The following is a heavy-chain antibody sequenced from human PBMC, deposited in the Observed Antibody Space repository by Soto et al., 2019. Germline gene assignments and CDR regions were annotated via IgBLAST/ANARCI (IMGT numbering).Heavy chain of an antibody. D-gene: IGHD3-16*01. CDR3: AIDHYQCYPYYDYVWGSYRDSRDSMEV. J-gene: IGHJ6*01. CDR2: INAGNGNT. Sequence: ASVKVSCKASGYTFTSYAMHWVRQAPGQRLEWMGWINAGNGNTKYSQKFQGRVTITRDTSASTAYMELSSLRSEDTAVYYCAIDHYQCYPYYDYVWGSYRDSRDSMEVWVRRTTVAVCS. V-gene: IGHV1-3*01. CDR1: GYTFTSYA.